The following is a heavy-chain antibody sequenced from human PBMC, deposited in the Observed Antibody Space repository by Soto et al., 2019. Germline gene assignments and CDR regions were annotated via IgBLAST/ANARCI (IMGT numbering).Heavy chain of an antibody. CDR3: ARALHDYGDYPILGY. D-gene: IGHD4-17*01. CDR2: IYSGGST. J-gene: IGHJ4*02. V-gene: IGHV3-53*01. CDR1: GFTVSSNY. Sequence: SGGSLRLSCAASGFTVSSNYMSWVRQAPGKGLEWVSVIYSGGSTYYADSVKGRFTISRDNSKNTLYLQMNSLRAEDTAVYYCARALHDYGDYPILGYWGQGTLVTVSS.